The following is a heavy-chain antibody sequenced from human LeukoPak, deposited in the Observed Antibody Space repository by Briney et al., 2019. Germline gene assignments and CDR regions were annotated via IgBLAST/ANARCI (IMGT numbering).Heavy chain of an antibody. CDR2: IHYSGRT. D-gene: IGHD1-14*01. V-gene: IGHV4-31*03. CDR1: TGSISSGDYF. Sequence: PSQTLSLTCTVSTGSISSGDYFWSWIRQHPGKGLEWIGYIHYSGRTYYNPSLKSRVTISVDTSKNQLSLKLTSVTAADTAVYYCARDARPGSGRGFDPWGQGTLVTVSS. J-gene: IGHJ5*02. CDR3: ARDARPGSGRGFDP.